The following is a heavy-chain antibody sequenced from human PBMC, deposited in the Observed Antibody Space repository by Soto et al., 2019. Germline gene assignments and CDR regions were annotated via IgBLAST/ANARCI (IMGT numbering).Heavy chain of an antibody. V-gene: IGHV1-2*04. J-gene: IGHJ6*02. CDR1: GYTFTSSY. Sequence: ASVKVSCKASGYTFTSSYIHWVRQAPGQGLEWMGWINPNSGGTNYAQKFQGWVTMTRDTSISTAYMELSRLRSDDTAVYYCARELGYCISTSCSSGMDVWGQGTTVTVSS. CDR2: INPNSGGT. D-gene: IGHD2-2*01. CDR3: ARELGYCISTSCSSGMDV.